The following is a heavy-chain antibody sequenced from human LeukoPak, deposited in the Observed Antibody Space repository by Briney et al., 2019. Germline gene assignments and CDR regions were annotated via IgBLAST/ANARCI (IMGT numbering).Heavy chain of an antibody. J-gene: IGHJ4*02. Sequence: TGGSLRLSCAVSGFTFTTYAMTWVRQAPGKGLEWVSAISGSGTSTYYADSVKGRFTISRDNSENTLYLQMKSLRAEDTAVYYCARGDGYNFFDYWGQGTLVTVSS. CDR1: GFTFTTYA. D-gene: IGHD5-24*01. V-gene: IGHV3-23*01. CDR2: ISGSGTST. CDR3: ARGDGYNFFDY.